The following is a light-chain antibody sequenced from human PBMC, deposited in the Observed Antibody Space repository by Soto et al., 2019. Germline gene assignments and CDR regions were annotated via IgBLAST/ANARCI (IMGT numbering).Light chain of an antibody. CDR3: QRRRKWPRGA. Sequence: EIVLTQSPATLSLSPGERATLSCRASQSVSSYLAWYQQKPGQPPRLLIYDASNRATGIPARFSGSGSGTDFTLSISSLEPENFAVYYCQRRRKWPRGAFGQGTRLEIK. V-gene: IGKV3-11*01. CDR1: QSVSSY. J-gene: IGKJ5*01. CDR2: DAS.